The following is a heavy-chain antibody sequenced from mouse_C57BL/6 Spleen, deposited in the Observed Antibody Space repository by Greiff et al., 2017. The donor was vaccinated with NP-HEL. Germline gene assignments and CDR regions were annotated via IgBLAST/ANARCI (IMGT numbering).Heavy chain of an antibody. CDR3: ARHYQGAMDY. CDR2: IDPSDSET. Sequence: QVQLQQPGAELVRPGSSVKLSCKASGYTFTSYWMHWVKQRPIQGLEWIGNIDPSDSETHYNQKFKDKATLTVDKSSSTAYMKLSSLTSEDSAVYYCARHYQGAMDYWGQGTSVTVAS. D-gene: IGHD5-5*01. CDR1: GYTFTSYW. V-gene: IGHV1-52*01. J-gene: IGHJ4*01.